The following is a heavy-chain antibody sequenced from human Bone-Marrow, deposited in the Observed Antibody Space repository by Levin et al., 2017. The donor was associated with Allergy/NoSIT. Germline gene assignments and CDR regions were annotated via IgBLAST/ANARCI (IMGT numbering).Heavy chain of an antibody. Sequence: GGSLRLSCAAFGFSISDHEMSWVRQAPGKGLEWVSYISTSGSDLLYADSVKGRFTISRDNAKNSLYLQMNNLGAEDTAVYYCARDRYSGGDAFDIWGQGTLVTVS. CDR3: ARDRYSGGDAFDI. J-gene: IGHJ3*02. CDR2: ISTSGSDL. CDR1: GFSISDHE. V-gene: IGHV3-48*03. D-gene: IGHD3-10*01.